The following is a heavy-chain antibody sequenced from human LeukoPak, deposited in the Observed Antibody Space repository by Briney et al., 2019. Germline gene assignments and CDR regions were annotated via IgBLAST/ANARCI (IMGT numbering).Heavy chain of an antibody. D-gene: IGHD6-13*01. Sequence: GESLKISCNGSRNSFTSYWIGWVRQMPGKGLEWMGIIYPGDSDTRYSPSFQGQVTISADKSISTAYLQWSSLKASDTAMYYCARWSLAPAGTEQGYSSSGMDVWGQGTTVTVSS. CDR3: ARWSLAPAGTEQGYSSSGMDV. V-gene: IGHV5-51*01. CDR2: IYPGDSDT. CDR1: RNSFTSYW. J-gene: IGHJ6*02.